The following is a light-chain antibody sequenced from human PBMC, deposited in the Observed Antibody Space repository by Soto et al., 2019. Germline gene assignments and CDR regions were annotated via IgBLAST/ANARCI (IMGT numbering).Light chain of an antibody. CDR1: SSDVGGYNY. CDR2: EVS. CDR3: SSYRGSNNFV. Sequence: QSVLTQPASVSGSPGQSITISCTGSSSDVGGYNYVSWYQQHPGKAPKLMIYEVSRRPSGVPERFSGSKSGNTASLTVSGLQAEDEAHYYCSSYRGSNNFVFGSGTKVTVL. J-gene: IGLJ1*01. V-gene: IGLV2-8*01.